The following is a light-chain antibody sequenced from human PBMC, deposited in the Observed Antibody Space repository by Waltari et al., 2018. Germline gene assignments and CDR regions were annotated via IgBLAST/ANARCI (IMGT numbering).Light chain of an antibody. CDR1: RSDVGPY. CDR3: SSYTEHSPPVI. V-gene: IGLV2-14*03. J-gene: IGLJ2*01. CDR2: DVT. Sequence: QSALTQPASVSGSPGQSITLSCAGDRSDVGPYISWYQQHPGKAPKLIIYDVTDRPLGVSDRFSGSKSDNTASLTISGLQADDEAVYYCSSYTEHSPPVIFGGGTNLIVL.